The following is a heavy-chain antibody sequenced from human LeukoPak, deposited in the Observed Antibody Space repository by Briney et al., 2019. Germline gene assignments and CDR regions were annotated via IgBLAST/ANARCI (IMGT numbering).Heavy chain of an antibody. J-gene: IGHJ4*02. V-gene: IGHV4-34*01. D-gene: IGHD4-11*01. Sequence: SETLSLTCTVYGGSFSGYYWSWIRQPPGKGLEWIGEINHSGSTNYNPSLKSRVTISVDTSKNQFSLKLSSVTAADTAVYYCTTSDINYRPFDNWGQGTLVTVSS. CDR2: INHSGST. CDR1: GGSFSGYY. CDR3: TTSDINYRPFDN.